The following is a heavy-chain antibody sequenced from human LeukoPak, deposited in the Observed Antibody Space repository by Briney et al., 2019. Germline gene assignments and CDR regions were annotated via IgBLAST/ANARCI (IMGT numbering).Heavy chain of an antibody. J-gene: IGHJ4*02. D-gene: IGHD2-8*02. CDR3: TRSGGWWSLDY. CDR2: ISHGGST. V-gene: IGHV4-4*02. Sequence: SETLSLTCAVSGDSISSRKWWNWVRQPPGKGLEWIGEISHGGSTKYSPSLKNRVTISKDNSKNQFSLKLDSVTAADTAIYYCTRSGGWWSLDYWGQGALVIVSS. CDR1: GDSISSRKW.